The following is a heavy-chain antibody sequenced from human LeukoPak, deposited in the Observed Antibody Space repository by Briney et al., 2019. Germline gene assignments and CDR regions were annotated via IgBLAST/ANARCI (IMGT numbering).Heavy chain of an antibody. J-gene: IGHJ5*01. CDR3: AKSWQYNWFDS. D-gene: IGHD6-19*01. CDR1: GFTFSIYA. Sequence: GGSLRLSCAASGFTFSIYAMSWVRQAPGKGPEWVSDIWDSGGTTYYAESVKGRFTICRDNSKNTLCLPKNSLRAEDTALYYCAKSWQYNWFDSWGQGTLVTVSS. CDR2: IWDSGGTT. V-gene: IGHV3-23*01.